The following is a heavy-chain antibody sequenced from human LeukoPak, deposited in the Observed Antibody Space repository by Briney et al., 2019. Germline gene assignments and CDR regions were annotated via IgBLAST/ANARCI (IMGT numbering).Heavy chain of an antibody. Sequence: GGSLRLPCAASGFTFSSYGMHWVRQAPGKGLEWVAVIWYDGSNKYYAGSVKGRFTISRDNSKNTLYLQMNSLRAEDTAVYYCAKDVRRRCEYFQHWGQGTLVTVSS. CDR2: IWYDGSNK. CDR1: GFTFSSYG. J-gene: IGHJ1*01. D-gene: IGHD2-8*01. CDR3: AKDVRRRCEYFQH. V-gene: IGHV3-33*06.